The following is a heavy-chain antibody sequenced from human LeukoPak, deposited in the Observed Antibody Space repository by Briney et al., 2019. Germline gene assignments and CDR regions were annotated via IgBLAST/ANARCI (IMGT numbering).Heavy chain of an antibody. CDR2: ISAYTKR. CDR3: ARVSAPPDYGDYVSENWFDP. J-gene: IGHJ5*02. V-gene: IGHV1-18*01. CDR1: GYTFTSYG. D-gene: IGHD4-17*01. Sequence: GALVKVSCKASGYTFTSYGINWVRQAPGQGLEWMGWISAYTKRNYAQKFQGRVTMTTDTSTSTAYMELRNLRSDDTAVYYCARVSAPPDYGDYVSENWFDPWGQGTLVTVSS.